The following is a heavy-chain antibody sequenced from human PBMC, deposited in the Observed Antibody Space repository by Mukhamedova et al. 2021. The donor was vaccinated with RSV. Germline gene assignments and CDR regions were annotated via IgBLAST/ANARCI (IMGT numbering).Heavy chain of an antibody. CDR2: IKSKTDGETR. V-gene: IGHV3-15*01. D-gene: IGHD3-22*01. CDR3: TTEDIGHYYDTSGNYRWFDP. Sequence: QSTWGGLEWVSRIKSKTDGETRDYAAPVKDRFIMSRDDSENMVYLQMNSLKTEDTAVYYCTTEDIGHYYDTSGNYRWFDPWGQGTLVTVS. J-gene: IGHJ5*02.